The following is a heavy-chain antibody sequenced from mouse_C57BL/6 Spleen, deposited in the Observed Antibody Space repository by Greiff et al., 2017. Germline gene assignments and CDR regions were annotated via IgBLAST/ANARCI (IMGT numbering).Heavy chain of an antibody. Sequence: LQESGAELVRPGASVTLSCKASGYTFTDYEMHWVKQTPVHGLEWIGAIDPETGGTAYNQKFKGKAILTADKSSSTAYMELRSLTSEDSAVYYCTRGGYSNYAMDYWGQGTSVTVSS. CDR2: IDPETGGT. CDR1: GYTFTDYE. D-gene: IGHD2-5*01. V-gene: IGHV1-15*01. CDR3: TRGGYSNYAMDY. J-gene: IGHJ4*01.